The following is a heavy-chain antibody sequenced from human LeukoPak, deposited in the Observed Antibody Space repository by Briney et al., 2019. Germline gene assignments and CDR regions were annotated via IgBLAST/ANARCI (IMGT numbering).Heavy chain of an antibody. CDR1: GFTVSRNY. J-gene: IGHJ4*02. Sequence: GGSLRLSCAASGFTVSRNYLSWVRQAPGKGLEWVSVIYSGGSTYYADSVKGRFTISRDDSKNMLYLQMNGLRAEDTAVYYCARDSSSGWYHNYWGQGTLVTVSS. CDR3: ARDSSSGWYHNY. D-gene: IGHD6-19*01. CDR2: IYSGGST. V-gene: IGHV3-66*01.